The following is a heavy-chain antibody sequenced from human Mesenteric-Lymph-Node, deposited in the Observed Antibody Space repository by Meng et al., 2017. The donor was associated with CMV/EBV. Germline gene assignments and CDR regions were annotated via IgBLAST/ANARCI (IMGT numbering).Heavy chain of an antibody. Sequence: SETLSLTCTVSGGSINNYYWSWIRQPPGKGLEWIGYIYYSGSTNYNPSLKSRVTISVDTSKNQFSLKLSSVTAADTAVYYCARLGDYDFWSGYNMGYYYYGMDVWGQGTTVTVSS. V-gene: IGHV4-59*01. CDR2: IYYSGST. D-gene: IGHD3-3*01. CDR1: GGSINNYY. CDR3: ARLGDYDFWSGYNMGYYYYGMDV. J-gene: IGHJ6*02.